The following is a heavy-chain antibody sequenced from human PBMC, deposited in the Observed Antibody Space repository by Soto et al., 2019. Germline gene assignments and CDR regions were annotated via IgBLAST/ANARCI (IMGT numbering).Heavy chain of an antibody. CDR2: ISPHGDST. D-gene: IGHD2-8*01. CDR1: GFTFNNYA. Sequence: EVQLLESGGGLVQPGGSLRLACAASGFTFNNYAMNWVRQAPGRGLEWVPIISPHGDSTYYADSVEGRFTISRDNSQNTVFLQMNSLRAEDTAIYFCAKVRLTDYLRYAPHLWGQGTLVTVSS. J-gene: IGHJ3*01. V-gene: IGHV3-23*01. CDR3: AKVRLTDYLRYAPHL.